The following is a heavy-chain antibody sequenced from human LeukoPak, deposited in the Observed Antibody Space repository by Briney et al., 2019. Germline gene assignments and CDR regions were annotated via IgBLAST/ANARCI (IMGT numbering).Heavy chain of an antibody. CDR2: VSWNGENT. CDR3: AKDMARSDCSDGSCYPLDS. Sequence: GGSLRLSCAVSGFTFTNYSMTWVRQAPGKGLEWVSTVSWNGENTYYADSVKGRSTISRDNSKNTLYLQMTSVRAEDTAVYYCAKDMARSDCSDGSCYPLDSWGQGTLVSVSS. V-gene: IGHV3-23*01. J-gene: IGHJ4*02. CDR1: GFTFTNYS. D-gene: IGHD2-15*01.